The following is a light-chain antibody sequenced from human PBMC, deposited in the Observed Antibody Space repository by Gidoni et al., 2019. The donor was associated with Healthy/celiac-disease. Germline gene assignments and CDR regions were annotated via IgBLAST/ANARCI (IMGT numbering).Light chain of an antibody. V-gene: IGKV3-15*01. CDR1: QSVGSN. J-gene: IGKJ1*01. Sequence: EIVMTQSPATLSVSPGERATLSCRASQSVGSNSAWYQQKPGQAPRLLIYGASTRATGIPARFSGSGSGTEFTLTISSLQSEDFAVYYCQQYNNWPRTFGQGTKVEIK. CDR2: GAS. CDR3: QQYNNWPRT.